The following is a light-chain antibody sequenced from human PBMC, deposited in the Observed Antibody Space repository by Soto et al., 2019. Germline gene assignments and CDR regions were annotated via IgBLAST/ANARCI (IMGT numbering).Light chain of an antibody. CDR1: QSISNY. Sequence: DLEMTQSPSSLSASLGVRVTITCRASQSISNYLNWYQHKPGKAPKLLIYAASSLQSGVPTRFSGSGSGTDFTLTISSLQPEDFATYYCQQSYHTPLTFGGGTKVEIK. J-gene: IGKJ4*01. CDR3: QQSYHTPLT. CDR2: AAS. V-gene: IGKV1-39*01.